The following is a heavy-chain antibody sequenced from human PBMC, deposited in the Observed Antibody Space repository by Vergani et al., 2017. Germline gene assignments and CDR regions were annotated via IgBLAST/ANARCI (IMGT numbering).Heavy chain of an antibody. D-gene: IGHD3-22*01. CDR2: INPSGGST. J-gene: IGHJ4*02. V-gene: IGHV1-46*03. CDR1: GYTFTSYY. Sequence: QVQLVQSGAEVKKPGASVKVSCKASGYTFTSYYMHWVRQAPGQGLEWMGIINPSGGSTSYAQKFQGRVTMTRDTSTSTVYMELSSLRSENTAVYYCARGSRYYDSSGGFDYWGQGTLVTVSS. CDR3: ARGSRYYDSSGGFDY.